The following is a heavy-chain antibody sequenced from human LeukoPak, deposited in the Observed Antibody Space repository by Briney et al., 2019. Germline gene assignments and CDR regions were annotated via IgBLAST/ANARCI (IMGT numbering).Heavy chain of an antibody. CDR1: VGSISRYY. V-gene: IGHV4-59*01. D-gene: IGHD1-26*01. Sequence: SETLSLTCTFSVGSISRYYWSWIRQPPAKELEGIGYIYYSGSTNYNPPLKSRVTISVDTSKNQFSLKLSSVTAADTAVYYCARDIVGAPGYWGQGTLVTVSS. J-gene: IGHJ4*02. CDR3: ARDIVGAPGY. CDR2: IYYSGST.